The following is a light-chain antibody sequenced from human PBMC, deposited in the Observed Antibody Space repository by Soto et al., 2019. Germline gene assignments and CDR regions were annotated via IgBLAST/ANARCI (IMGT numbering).Light chain of an antibody. V-gene: IGLV2-14*01. CDR1: SSDVGGYNY. CDR2: KVS. CDR3: TSPTPCSLYV. J-gene: IGLJ1*01. Sequence: QSALTQPASVSGSPGQSITISCTGTSSDVGGYNYVSWYQQYPGRVPKLLIYKVSNRPSGVSNRFSGSKSGNTASLTISALQAEDEADYFCTSPTPCSLYVFGTGTKVTVL.